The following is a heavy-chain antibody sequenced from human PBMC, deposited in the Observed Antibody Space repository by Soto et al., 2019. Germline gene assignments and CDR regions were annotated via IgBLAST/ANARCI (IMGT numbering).Heavy chain of an antibody. CDR3: ARLLGGMDV. J-gene: IGHJ6*02. D-gene: IGHD2-21*01. CDR1: GGSFSSSSYY. V-gene: IGHV4-39*01. CDR2: IYYSGTT. Sequence: SETLSLTCTVSGGSFSSSSYYWGWIRQPPGKGLEWIGSIYYSGTTYYNPSLKSRVTISVDTSKNQFSLKLSSVTAADTAVYYCARLLGGMDVWGQGTTVTVSS.